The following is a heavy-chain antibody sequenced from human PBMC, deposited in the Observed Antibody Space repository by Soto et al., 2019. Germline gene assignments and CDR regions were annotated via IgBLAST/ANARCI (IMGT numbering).Heavy chain of an antibody. D-gene: IGHD2-2*01. Sequence: GGSMRLSCAASGFTFSGDWMHWVRQGAGKGLVWVSRINMDGSSTNYADSVKGRFTISRDNAKNTLYLQMNSLRVDDTAVYYCARGPRGLYHHDYWGQGALVTVSS. CDR3: ARGPRGLYHHDY. J-gene: IGHJ4*02. CDR1: GFTFSGDW. CDR2: INMDGSST. V-gene: IGHV3-74*01.